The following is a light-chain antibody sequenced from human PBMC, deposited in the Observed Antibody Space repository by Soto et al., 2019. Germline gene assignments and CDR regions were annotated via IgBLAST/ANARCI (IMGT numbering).Light chain of an antibody. CDR1: QTISTY. J-gene: IGKJ1*01. CDR2: AAS. V-gene: IGKV1-39*01. CDR3: QQSYSTFWT. Sequence: DIQMTQSPSSLSASVGDSVTITCRASQTISTYLNWYQQKPGKAPKLLIFAASSLQSGVPSRFSGSGSGTDFTNTISSLQPEDFATYYCQQSYSTFWTFGQGTKVEIK.